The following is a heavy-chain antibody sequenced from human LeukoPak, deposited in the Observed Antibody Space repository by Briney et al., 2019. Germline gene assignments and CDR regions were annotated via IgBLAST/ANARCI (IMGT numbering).Heavy chain of an antibody. CDR3: ARGDYFYYYMDV. V-gene: IGHV1-2*02. CDR1: GYSFTGSY. Sequence: ASVKVSCKASGYSFTGSYMYWVRQAPGQGLEWMGWINPDTGGTNLVEKFQGRVTMTRDTSISTAYMELSRLRSDNTAVYYCARGDYFYYYMDVWGKGTTVTVSS. J-gene: IGHJ6*03. CDR2: INPDTGGT.